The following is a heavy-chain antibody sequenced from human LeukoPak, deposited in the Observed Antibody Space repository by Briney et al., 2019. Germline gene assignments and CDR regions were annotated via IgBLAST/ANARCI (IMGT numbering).Heavy chain of an antibody. Sequence: GGSLRLSCAASGFTFDGYAMHWVRQAPGKGLEWVSLISGDGGSTYYADSVKGRFTISRDNSKNSLYLQLNSLRTEDTAFYYCAKDYGDYYFDYWGQGTLVTVSS. V-gene: IGHV3-43*02. J-gene: IGHJ4*02. CDR3: AKDYGDYYFDY. CDR1: GFTFDGYA. D-gene: IGHD4-17*01. CDR2: ISGDGGST.